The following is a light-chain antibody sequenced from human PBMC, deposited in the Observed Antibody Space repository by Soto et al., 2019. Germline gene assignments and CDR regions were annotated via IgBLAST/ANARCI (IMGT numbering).Light chain of an antibody. J-gene: IGKJ4*01. CDR3: QKYDNYPLN. V-gene: IGKV1-5*01. CDR1: QSISSW. CDR2: DAS. Sequence: DIQMTHSPSTLSASVLYIVTITFRASQSISSWLALYQQKPGKAPKLLIYDASSLESGVPSRFSGSGSGTEFTLTISSLQPDDFATYYCQKYDNYPLNFGGGTKVDIK.